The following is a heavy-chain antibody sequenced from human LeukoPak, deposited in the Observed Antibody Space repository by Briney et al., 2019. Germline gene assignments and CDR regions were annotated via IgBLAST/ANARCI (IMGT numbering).Heavy chain of an antibody. Sequence: PGGSLRLSCAASGFSFSSYSMNWVRQAPGKGLEWVSSISSSSNYIYYADSVKGRFTISRDNAKNSVYLQMNSLRAEDTAVYYCASSRDYRNWYFDLWGRGTLVTVSS. J-gene: IGHJ2*01. V-gene: IGHV3-21*01. CDR2: ISSSSNYI. CDR1: GFSFSSYS. CDR3: ASSRDYRNWYFDL. D-gene: IGHD4-11*01.